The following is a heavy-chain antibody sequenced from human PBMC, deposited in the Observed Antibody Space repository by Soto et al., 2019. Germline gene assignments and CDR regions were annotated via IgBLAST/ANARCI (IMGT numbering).Heavy chain of an antibody. V-gene: IGHV4-31*03. D-gene: IGHD3-16*02. CDR2: IYYSGST. Sequence: SETLSLTCTVPGGSIRSGGYYWSWIRQPPGKGLEWIGYIYYSGSTYYNPSLKSRVTISIDISNNQFSVRLSSVTAADTAMYYCANNRWADAFDIWGQGTMVTVSS. CDR1: GGSIRSGGYY. CDR3: ANNRWADAFDI. J-gene: IGHJ3*02.